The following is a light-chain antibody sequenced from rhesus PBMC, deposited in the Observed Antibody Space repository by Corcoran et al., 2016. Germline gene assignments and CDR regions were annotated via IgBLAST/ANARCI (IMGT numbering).Light chain of an antibody. CDR3: QQYYSLPLT. J-gene: IGKJ4*01. CDR1: QNLFYSSNNKNY. V-gene: IGKV4-1*01. CDR2: WAS. Sequence: DIVMTQSPDSLAVSLGERVTINCRSSQNLFYSSNNKNYLAWYQSKPGQPPKLLIYWASTRESGVPNRFSGSGSGMDFTLTISGLQAEDAAVYFCQQYYSLPLTFGGGTKVEIK.